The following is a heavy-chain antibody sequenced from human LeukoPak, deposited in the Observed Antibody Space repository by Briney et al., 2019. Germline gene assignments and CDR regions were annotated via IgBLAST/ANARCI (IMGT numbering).Heavy chain of an antibody. V-gene: IGHV4-59*01. Sequence: SETLSLTCTVSGGSISSYYWSWIRQPPGKGLEWIGYIYYSGSTNYNPSLKSRVTISVDTSKNQFSLKLSSVTAADTAVYYCARVILPIMDAFDIWGQGTMVTVSS. CDR2: IYYSGST. CDR1: GGSISSYY. J-gene: IGHJ3*02. D-gene: IGHD1-14*01. CDR3: ARVILPIMDAFDI.